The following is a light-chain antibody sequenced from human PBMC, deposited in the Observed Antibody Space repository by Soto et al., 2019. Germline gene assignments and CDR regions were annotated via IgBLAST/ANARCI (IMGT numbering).Light chain of an antibody. CDR1: QTINYW. Sequence: DIPMTQSPSTLSASVGDSVTITCRASQTINYWLAWYQQKPGTAPKLLISDVSNLESGVPSRFSGSGSGTEFTLTISSLQPDDFATYYCQQYDTFWTFGQGTKVEIK. V-gene: IGKV1-5*01. CDR3: QQYDTFWT. J-gene: IGKJ1*01. CDR2: DVS.